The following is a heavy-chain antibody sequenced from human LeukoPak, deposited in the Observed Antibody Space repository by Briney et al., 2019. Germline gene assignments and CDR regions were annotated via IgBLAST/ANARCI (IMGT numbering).Heavy chain of an antibody. Sequence: SETLSLTCTVSGGSISSYYWSWIRQPPGKGLEWIGYIYYSGSTNYNPSLKSRVTISVDTSKNQFSLKLSSVTAADTAVYYCARDNWGSADYWGLGTLVTVSS. J-gene: IGHJ4*02. CDR2: IYYSGST. CDR3: ARDNWGSADY. CDR1: GGSISSYY. D-gene: IGHD7-27*01. V-gene: IGHV4-59*01.